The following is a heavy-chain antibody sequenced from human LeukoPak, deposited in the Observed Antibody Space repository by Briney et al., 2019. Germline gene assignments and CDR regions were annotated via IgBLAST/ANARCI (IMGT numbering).Heavy chain of an antibody. Sequence: PGGSLRLSCAASGFTFSDCYMSWIRQAPGKGLEWVSYISSSVSTTYYADSVKGRFTISRDNAKNSVYLQLNSLRAEDTALYYCARDVPLDDYYGSGTYSYYFDSWGQGALVTVSS. CDR2: ISSSVSTT. J-gene: IGHJ4*02. V-gene: IGHV3-11*04. CDR1: GFTFSDCY. CDR3: ARDVPLDDYYGSGTYSYYFDS. D-gene: IGHD3-10*01.